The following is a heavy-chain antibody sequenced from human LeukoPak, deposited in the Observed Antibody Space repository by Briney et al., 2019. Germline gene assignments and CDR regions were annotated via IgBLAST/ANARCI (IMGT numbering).Heavy chain of an antibody. CDR2: IDYSGST. CDR3: ARHVLAYCSSTSCYFGWFDP. CDR1: GGSISSSSYY. D-gene: IGHD2-2*01. J-gene: IGHJ5*02. Sequence: SETLSLTCTVSGGSISSSSYYWGWIRQPPGKGLGWFGRIDYSGSTYYNPSLKSRVTISVDTSKNQFSLKLSSVTAADTAVYYCARHVLAYCSSTSCYFGWFDPWGQGTLVTVSS. V-gene: IGHV4-39*01.